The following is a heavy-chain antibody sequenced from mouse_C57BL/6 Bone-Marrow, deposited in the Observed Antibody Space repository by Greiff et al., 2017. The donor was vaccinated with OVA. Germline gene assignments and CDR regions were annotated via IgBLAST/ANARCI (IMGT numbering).Heavy chain of an antibody. D-gene: IGHD2-5*01. J-gene: IGHJ4*01. CDR1: GFTFSDYG. Sequence: EVMLVESGGGLVKPGGSLKLSCAASGFTFSDYGMHWVRQAPEKGLEWVAYISSGSSTIYYADTVKGRFTISRDNAKNTLFLQMTSLRSEDTAMYYCARRSNPMLGYWGQGTSVTVSS. V-gene: IGHV5-17*01. CDR2: ISSGSSTI. CDR3: ARRSNPMLGY.